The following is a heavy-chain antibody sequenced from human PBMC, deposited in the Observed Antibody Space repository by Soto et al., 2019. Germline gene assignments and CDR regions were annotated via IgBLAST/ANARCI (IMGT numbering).Heavy chain of an antibody. CDR2: IYYSGST. CDR1: GGSISSGGYY. D-gene: IGHD4-4*01. J-gene: IGHJ6*02. CDR3: ARDSKTTVTTIFYYYYGMDV. V-gene: IGHV4-31*02. Sequence: SETLSLTCTVSGGSISSGGYYWSWTRQHPGKGLEWIGYIYYSGSTYYNPSLKSRVTISVDTSKNQFSLKLSSVTAADTAVYYCARDSKTTVTTIFYYYYGMDVWGQGTTVTVSS.